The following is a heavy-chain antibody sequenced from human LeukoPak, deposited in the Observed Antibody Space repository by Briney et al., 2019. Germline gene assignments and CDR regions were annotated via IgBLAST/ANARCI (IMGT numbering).Heavy chain of an antibody. V-gene: IGHV3-23*01. Sequence: GGSLRLSCAASGFTFSTYAMSWVRQAPGKGLEWVSGINGGGSSTYYADSVKGRFSISRDNSKNTLFLQMNSLRAEDTAVYHCASSEFYYGFDVRGQGTTVTVSS. D-gene: IGHD3-10*01. CDR1: GFTFSTYA. J-gene: IGHJ6*02. CDR2: INGGGSST. CDR3: ASSEFYYGFDV.